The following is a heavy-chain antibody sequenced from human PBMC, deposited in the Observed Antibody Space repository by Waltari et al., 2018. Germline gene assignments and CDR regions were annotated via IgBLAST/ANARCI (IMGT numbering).Heavy chain of an antibody. CDR2: IYSGGST. Sequence: GWVRQAPGKGLEWVSVIYSGGSTYYADSVKGRFTISRDNSKNTLYLQMNSLRAEDTAVYYCAKDGFGELLGAFDIWGQGTMVTVSS. D-gene: IGHD3-10*01. V-gene: IGHV3-23*03. CDR3: AKDGFGELLGAFDI. J-gene: IGHJ3*02.